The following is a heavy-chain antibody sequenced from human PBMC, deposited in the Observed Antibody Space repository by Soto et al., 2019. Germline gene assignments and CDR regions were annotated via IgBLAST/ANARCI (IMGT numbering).Heavy chain of an antibody. Sequence: ASVKVSCKVSGYTLTELSMHWLRQAPGKGLEWMGGFDPEDGETIYAQKFQGRVTMTEDTSTDTAYMELSSLRSEDTAVYYCATPHRDSGERYYFDCWGQGNMVTVSS. CDR3: ATPHRDSGERYYFDC. D-gene: IGHD1-26*01. V-gene: IGHV1-24*01. CDR2: FDPEDGET. J-gene: IGHJ4*02. CDR1: GYTLTELS.